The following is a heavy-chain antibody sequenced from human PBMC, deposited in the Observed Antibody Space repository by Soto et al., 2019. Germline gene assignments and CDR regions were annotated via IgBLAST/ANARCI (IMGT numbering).Heavy chain of an antibody. V-gene: IGHV1-2*04. D-gene: IGHD2-8*01. Sequence: ASVKVSCKASGYSFSDYHIHWVRQAPGQGLEWLGRINPKSGGTSSAQKFQGWVTMTRDTSISTAYMELTRLRSDDTAVYFCARGHSTDCSNGVCSFFYNHEMDVWGQGTTVTV. CDR2: INPKSGGT. CDR1: GYSFSDYH. CDR3: ARGHSTDCSNGVCSFFYNHEMDV. J-gene: IGHJ6*02.